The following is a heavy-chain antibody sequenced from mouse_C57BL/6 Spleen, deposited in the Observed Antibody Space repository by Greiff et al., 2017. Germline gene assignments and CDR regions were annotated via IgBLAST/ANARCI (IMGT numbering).Heavy chain of an antibody. J-gene: IGHJ3*01. Sequence: QVQLQQPGAELVRPGSSVKLSCKASGYTFTSYWMNWVKQRPVQGLEWIGDIDPSDSDTHYNQKFKDKATLTEDKSSSTAYMQLRSLTSEDSAVYFCASADGEWFAYWGQGTLVTVSA. V-gene: IGHV1-52*01. CDR1: GYTFTSYW. CDR3: ASADGEWFAY. D-gene: IGHD2-3*01. CDR2: IDPSDSDT.